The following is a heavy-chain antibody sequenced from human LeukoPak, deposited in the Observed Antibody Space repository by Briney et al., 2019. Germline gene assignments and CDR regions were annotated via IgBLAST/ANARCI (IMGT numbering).Heavy chain of an antibody. Sequence: PGGSLRLSCAASGFTFSSYAMSWVRQAPGKGLEWVSAISGSGGSTYYADSVKGRFTISRDNSKNTLYLQMNSLRAEDTAVYYCAKGYSSSSVSMGCDYWGQGTLATVSS. D-gene: IGHD6-6*01. J-gene: IGHJ4*02. CDR3: AKGYSSSSVSMGCDY. CDR1: GFTFSSYA. CDR2: ISGSGGST. V-gene: IGHV3-23*01.